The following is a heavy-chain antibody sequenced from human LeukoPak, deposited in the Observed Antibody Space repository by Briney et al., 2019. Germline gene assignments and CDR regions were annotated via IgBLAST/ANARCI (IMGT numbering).Heavy chain of an antibody. Sequence: SETLSLTCSASGVSVTNYYWSWVRQPAGKRLEWIGRNYPTGDTIYNPSLKSRVTMSVDMSKNHLSLKLTSVTAADAAVYYCARDLTARGSFDYWGQGILVSVSS. D-gene: IGHD3-16*01. CDR2: NYPTGDT. V-gene: IGHV4-4*07. CDR1: GVSVTNYY. J-gene: IGHJ4*02. CDR3: ARDLTARGSFDY.